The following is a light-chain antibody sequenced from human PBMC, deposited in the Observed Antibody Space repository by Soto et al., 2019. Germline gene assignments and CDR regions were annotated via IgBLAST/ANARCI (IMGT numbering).Light chain of an antibody. J-gene: IGLJ3*02. CDR1: SSNIGTNF. Sequence: QSVLTQPPSASGTPGQRVTISCSGSSSNIGTNFVYWYQQLPGTAPNLLIFSNAQRPSGVPHRFSGSRSGTSASLAISGLRSEDEADYYCAAWDDSLSGWVFGGGTKVTVL. V-gene: IGLV1-47*02. CDR2: SNA. CDR3: AAWDDSLSGWV.